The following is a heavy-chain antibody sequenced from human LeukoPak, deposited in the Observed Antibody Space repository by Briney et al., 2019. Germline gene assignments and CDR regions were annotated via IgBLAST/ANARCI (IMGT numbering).Heavy chain of an antibody. Sequence: QAGGSLRLSCAASGFTFDDYAMHWVRQAPGKGLEWVSGISWNSGSIGYADSVEGRFTISRDNAKNSLYLQMNSLRAEDTALYYCAKDQDYYYYYGMDVWGQGTTVTVSS. CDR3: AKDQDYYYYYGMDV. J-gene: IGHJ6*02. V-gene: IGHV3-9*01. CDR2: ISWNSGSI. CDR1: GFTFDDYA.